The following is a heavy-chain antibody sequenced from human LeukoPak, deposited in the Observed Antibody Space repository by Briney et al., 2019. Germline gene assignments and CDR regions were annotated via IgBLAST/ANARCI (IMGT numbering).Heavy chain of an antibody. CDR2: IYYSGST. D-gene: IGHD5-18*01. Sequence: SGTLSLTCTVSGGSISSSSYYWGWIRQPPGKGLEWIGSIYYSGSTYYNPSLKSRVTISVDTSKNQFSLKLSSVTAADTAVYYCARLRIQLWALDYWGQGTLVTVSS. V-gene: IGHV4-39*01. J-gene: IGHJ4*02. CDR3: ARLRIQLWALDY. CDR1: GGSISSSSYY.